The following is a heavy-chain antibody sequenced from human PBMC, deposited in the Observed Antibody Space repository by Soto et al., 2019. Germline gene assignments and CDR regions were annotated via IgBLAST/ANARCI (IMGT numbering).Heavy chain of an antibody. V-gene: IGHV1-69*02. CDR3: TEREWGTFFFDY. Sequence: SVKVSCKASGGTFSGYTIGWVRQAPGQGLEWMGRIIPILGIANYAQKFQGRVTITADKSTSTAYMELSSLRSEDTAVYYCTEREWGTFFFDYWGQGTLVTVSS. CDR2: IIPILGIA. D-gene: IGHD3-16*01. CDR1: GGTFSGYT. J-gene: IGHJ4*02.